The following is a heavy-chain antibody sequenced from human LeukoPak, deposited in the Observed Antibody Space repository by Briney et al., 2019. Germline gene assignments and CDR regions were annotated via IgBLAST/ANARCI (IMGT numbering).Heavy chain of an antibody. CDR3: ARGVSVTTPYLDS. V-gene: IGHV1-18*01. CDR1: VYTFTNHA. Sequence: SVTVSCMSTVYTFTNHAIHWVRRAPGQGLEGMARVSVYNGNTKYPRKFQGRVTITTDTSTSTAYMELMSLRYADSAGYYCARGVSVTTPYLDSWGQGTLVTVSS. CDR2: VSVYNGNT. J-gene: IGHJ4*02. D-gene: IGHD4-17*01.